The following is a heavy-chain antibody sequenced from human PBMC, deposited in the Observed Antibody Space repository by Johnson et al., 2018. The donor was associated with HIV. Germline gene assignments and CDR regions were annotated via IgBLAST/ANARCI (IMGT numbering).Heavy chain of an antibody. Sequence: QVQLVESGGGVVQPGKSVTLSCVGSGLSFSNFGIHWVRQAPGKGPEWVAVISFDGNLKKYADSVKGRFTISRDNSKTTLDLQMNSLSAEETAVYYCAKEVPVYSYGYYDAFDIWSQGTMVTVSS. CDR3: AKEVPVYSYGYYDAFDI. CDR1: GLSFSNFG. J-gene: IGHJ3*02. D-gene: IGHD5-18*01. CDR2: ISFDGNLK. V-gene: IGHV3-30*18.